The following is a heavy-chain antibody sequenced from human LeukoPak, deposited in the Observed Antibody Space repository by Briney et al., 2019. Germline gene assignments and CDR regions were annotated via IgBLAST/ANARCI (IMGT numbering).Heavy chain of an antibody. V-gene: IGHV4-34*01. J-gene: IGHJ4*02. CDR1: GGSFSGYY. CDR2: INHSGST. CDR3: ARRPTRYSSGWYGY. Sequence: SETLSLTCAVYGGSFSGYYWSWIRQPPGKGLEWIGEINHSGSTNYNPSLKSRVTISVDTSKNQFSLKLSSVTAADTAAYYCARRPTRYSSGWYGYWGQGTLVTVSS. D-gene: IGHD6-19*01.